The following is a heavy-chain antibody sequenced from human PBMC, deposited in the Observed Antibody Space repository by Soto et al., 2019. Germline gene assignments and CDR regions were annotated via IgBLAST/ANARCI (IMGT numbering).Heavy chain of an antibody. CDR1: GFTFSTYW. Sequence: EVHLVESGGGLVQPGGSLRLSCAASGFTFSTYWMHWVRQAPGKGLVWVSRINADGTTTTYADSVKGRFTISRDNAKNTLYLQTNSVRAEDTAVYFCATVATHSYNWVDPWGQGTLVTISS. CDR3: ATVATHSYNWVDP. D-gene: IGHD3-3*02. V-gene: IGHV3-74*01. CDR2: INADGTTT. J-gene: IGHJ5*02.